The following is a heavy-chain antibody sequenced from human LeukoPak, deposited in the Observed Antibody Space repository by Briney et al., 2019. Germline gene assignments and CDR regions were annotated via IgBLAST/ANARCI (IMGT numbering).Heavy chain of an antibody. CDR3: ARDKRGSGWYVIDY. V-gene: IGHV3-21*01. CDR1: GFTFSSYS. J-gene: IGHJ4*02. D-gene: IGHD6-19*01. CDR2: ISSSSSYI. Sequence: PGGSLRLSCAASGFTFSSYSMNWVRQAPGKGLEWVSSISSSSSYIYYADSVKGRFTISRDNAKNSLYLQMNSLRAEDTAVYYCARDKRGSGWYVIDYWGQGTLVTVSS.